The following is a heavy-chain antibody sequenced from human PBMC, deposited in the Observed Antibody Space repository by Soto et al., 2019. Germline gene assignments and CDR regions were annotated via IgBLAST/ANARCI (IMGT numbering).Heavy chain of an antibody. J-gene: IGHJ6*02. D-gene: IGHD2-15*01. CDR3: ARDVGGRGMDV. CDR2: IYYSGST. CDR1: GGSISSYY. V-gene: IGHV4-59*01. Sequence: QVQLQESGPGLVKPSETLSLTCTVSGGSISSYYWSWILQPPGKGLEWLGYIYYSGSTNYNPSLKSRVTISGDTSKNQFSLKLSSVTAADTAVYYCARDVGGRGMDVWGQGTTVTVSS.